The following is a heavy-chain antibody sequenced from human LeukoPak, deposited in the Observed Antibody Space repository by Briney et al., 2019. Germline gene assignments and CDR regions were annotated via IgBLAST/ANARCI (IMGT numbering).Heavy chain of an antibody. J-gene: IGHJ3*02. V-gene: IGHV3-30*02. CDR2: IRYDGSNK. CDR1: GFTFSSYG. D-gene: IGHD1-26*01. CDR3: AKDLGWEPYPQRVDAFDI. Sequence: PGGSLRLSCAASGFTFSSYGMHWVRQAPGKGLEWVAFIRYDGSNKYYADSVKGRFTISRDNSKNTLYLQMNSLRAEDTAVYYCAKDLGWEPYPQRVDAFDIWGQGTMVTVSS.